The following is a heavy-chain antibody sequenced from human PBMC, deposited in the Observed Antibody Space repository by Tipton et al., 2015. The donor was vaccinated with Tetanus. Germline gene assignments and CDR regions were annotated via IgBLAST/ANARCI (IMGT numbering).Heavy chain of an antibody. CDR3: ARDERYGDYAY. CDR1: GASLRGGDYH. J-gene: IGHJ4*02. D-gene: IGHD4-17*01. V-gene: IGHV4-61*08. CDR2: IYYSGST. Sequence: TLSLTCTVSGASLRGGDYHWSWIRQPPGKGLEWIGNIYYSGSTGYNPSLKSRVTISIDSSKNQFSLKLTSVTAADTAVYYCARDERYGDYAYWGQGALVTVSS.